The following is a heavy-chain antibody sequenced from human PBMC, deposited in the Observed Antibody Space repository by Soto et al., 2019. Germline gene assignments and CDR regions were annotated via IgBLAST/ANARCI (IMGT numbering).Heavy chain of an antibody. CDR1: GFTFSSYG. CDR3: ARDETYYDDSSGSETFDY. J-gene: IGHJ4*02. CDR2: IWYDGSNK. V-gene: IGHV3-33*01. D-gene: IGHD3-22*01. Sequence: QVQLVESGGGVVQPGRSLRLSCAASGFTFSSYGMHWVRQAPGKGLEWVAVIWYDGSNKYYADSVKGRFTISRDNSKNTLYVQMNSLRGEDRAVYYGARDETYYDDSSGSETFDYWGEGTLVTVSS.